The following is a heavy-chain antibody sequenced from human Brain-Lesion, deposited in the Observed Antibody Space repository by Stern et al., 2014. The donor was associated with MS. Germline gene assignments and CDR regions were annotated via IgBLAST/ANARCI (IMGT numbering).Heavy chain of an antibody. Sequence: VQLVESGPGLVKPSQTLSLSCTVSGGSISSGGYYWSWIRQPAGKGLEWIGRIFNSGSTSYKPSLKSRVTLSIDTSKHNFSLRLTSMTAADTAVYYCARGRVVPGFQYYATDVWGQGTTVIVSS. CDR1: GGSISSGGYY. V-gene: IGHV4-61*02. D-gene: IGHD2-2*01. CDR2: IFNSGST. CDR3: ARGRVVPGFQYYATDV. J-gene: IGHJ6*02.